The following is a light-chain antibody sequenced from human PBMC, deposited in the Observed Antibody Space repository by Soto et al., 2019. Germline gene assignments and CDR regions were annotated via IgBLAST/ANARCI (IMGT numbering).Light chain of an antibody. CDR3: QQYGSSPWT. CDR1: QSVPNNN. Sequence: EIVLTQSPGTLSLSPGERATLSCRASQSVPNNNLAWYQQKPGQAPRVLIYGASSGATFTPDRFSDSGSGADFTLTISRLETEDFAVYYCQQYGSSPWTFGQGTKVDIK. J-gene: IGKJ1*01. CDR2: GAS. V-gene: IGKV3-20*01.